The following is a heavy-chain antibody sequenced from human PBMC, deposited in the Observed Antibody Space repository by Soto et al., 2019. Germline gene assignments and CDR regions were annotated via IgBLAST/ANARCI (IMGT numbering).Heavy chain of an antibody. Sequence: QVQLVESGGGVVQPGRSLRLSCAVSEIIFSGYGMHWVRQAPGTGLAGVAVIRFDGSNIHYADSVKGRFTIYIDNSKNTLYLQMYSLRAEDTAVYYCARHGVGGTVFFGYLDYWGQGALVTVSS. CDR2: IRFDGSNI. V-gene: IGHV3-33*01. J-gene: IGHJ4*02. CDR3: ARHGVGGTVFFGYLDY. D-gene: IGHD1-26*01. CDR1: EIIFSGYG.